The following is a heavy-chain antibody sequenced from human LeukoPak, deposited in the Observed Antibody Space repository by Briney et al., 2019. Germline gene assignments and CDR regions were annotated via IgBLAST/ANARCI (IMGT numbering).Heavy chain of an antibody. CDR2: IYHSGST. V-gene: IGHV4-30-2*01. J-gene: IGHJ3*02. D-gene: IGHD3-10*01. CDR3: ASLYGSAIKAFDI. CDR1: GGSISSGGYY. Sequence: SETLSLTCTVSGGSISSGGYYWSWIRQPPGKGLEWIGYIYHSGSTYYNPSLKSRVTISVDTSKNQFSLKLSSVTAADTAVYYCASLYGSAIKAFDIWGQGTKVTVSS.